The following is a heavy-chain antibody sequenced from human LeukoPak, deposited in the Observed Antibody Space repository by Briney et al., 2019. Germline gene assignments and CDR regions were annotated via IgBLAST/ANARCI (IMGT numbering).Heavy chain of an antibody. J-gene: IGHJ4*02. CDR2: IIPSLDVA. D-gene: IGHD2-15*01. V-gene: IGHV1-69*04. CDR3: ARDHCSPGTCLGGH. Sequence: GASVKVSCKASGDTFIPYTFSWVRQAPGQGLERIGRIIPSLDVANYAQKFQGRVTLSVDRDTATTYMEVTSLRSEDTAIYYCARDHCSPGTCLGGHWGQGTLVTVSS. CDR1: GDTFIPYT.